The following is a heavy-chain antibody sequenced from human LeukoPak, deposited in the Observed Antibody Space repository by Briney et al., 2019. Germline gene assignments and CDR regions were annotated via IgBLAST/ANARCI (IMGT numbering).Heavy chain of an antibody. CDR3: ARVGGYSYGRYAFDI. D-gene: IGHD5-18*01. CDR2: TRNKANSYTT. V-gene: IGHV3-72*01. CDR1: GFTFSDHY. J-gene: IGHJ3*02. Sequence: PGGSLRLSCAASGFTFSDHYMDWVRQAPGKGLEWVGRTRNKANSYTTEYAASVKGRFTISRDDSKNSLYLQMNSLKTEDTAVYYCARVGGYSYGRYAFDIWGQGTMVTVSS.